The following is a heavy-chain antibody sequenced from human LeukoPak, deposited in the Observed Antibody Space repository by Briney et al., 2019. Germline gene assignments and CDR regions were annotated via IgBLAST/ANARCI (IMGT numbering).Heavy chain of an antibody. Sequence: SGTLSLTCTVSGGSISSSSHYWVWVRQPAGKGLEWIGSVYYNGDTYYNPSLKSRISVSVDTSKNQFSLKVSSVTAADTALYYCARFTVYIDYADYWGQGTLVTVSS. D-gene: IGHD4-17*01. J-gene: IGHJ4*02. CDR1: GGSISSSSHY. CDR3: ARFTVYIDYADY. CDR2: VYYNGDT. V-gene: IGHV4-39*01.